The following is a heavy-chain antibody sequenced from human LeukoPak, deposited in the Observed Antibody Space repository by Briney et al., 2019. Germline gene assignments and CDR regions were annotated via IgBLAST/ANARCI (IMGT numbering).Heavy chain of an antibody. V-gene: IGHV4-39*07. CDR2: IFYSGST. J-gene: IGHJ6*03. CDR1: GGSISSSSYY. D-gene: IGHD2-2*01. Sequence: SETLSLTCTVSGGSISSSSYYWGWIRQPPGKGLEWIGSIFYSGSTYYNPSLKSRVTISVDMSKSHFSLKLNSVTAADTAVYYCASLYCSSTSCPMDVWGKGTTVTVSS. CDR3: ASLYCSSTSCPMDV.